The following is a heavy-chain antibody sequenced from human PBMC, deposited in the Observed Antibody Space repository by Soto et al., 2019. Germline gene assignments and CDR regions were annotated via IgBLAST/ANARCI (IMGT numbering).Heavy chain of an antibody. CDR1: GYPVTAYY. Sequence: QLHLVQSGAVVKKPGASVTVSCSASGYPVTAYYMHWVRQAPGRGLAWMGGINPATGAAKYTQTFQGWVTMARDTPTSTGFMELSGLTSEDTAGFYGARGGGVGVAGSAAFDMWGQGTLVTVSS. CDR2: INPATGAA. V-gene: IGHV1-2*04. D-gene: IGHD3-3*01. J-gene: IGHJ3*02. CDR3: ARGGGVGVAGSAAFDM.